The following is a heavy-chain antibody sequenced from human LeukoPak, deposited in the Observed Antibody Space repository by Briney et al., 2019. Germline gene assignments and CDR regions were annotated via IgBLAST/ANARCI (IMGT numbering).Heavy chain of an antibody. CDR1: GFTFSSYS. CDR3: ARASGDDFWSGFDY. CDR2: ISSSSSYI. Sequence: PGGSLRLSCAASGFTFSSYSMNWVRQAPGKGLEWVSSISSSSSYIYYADSVKGRFTISRDNAKNSLYLQMNSLRAEDTAVYYCARASGDDFWSGFDYWGQGTLVTVSS. V-gene: IGHV3-21*04. J-gene: IGHJ4*02. D-gene: IGHD3-3*01.